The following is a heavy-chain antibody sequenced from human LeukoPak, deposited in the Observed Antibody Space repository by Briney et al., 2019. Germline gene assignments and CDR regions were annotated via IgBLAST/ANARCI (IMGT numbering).Heavy chain of an antibody. Sequence: GGSLRLSCAASGFTFRSSAMHWVRQAPGKGLEWVAVISYDGSNKYYADSVKGRFTISRDNSKNTLYLQMNSLRVEDTAVYYCARDPYIYGCEWYFDLWGRGTLVTVSS. CDR2: ISYDGSNK. CDR1: GFTFRSSA. D-gene: IGHD5-18*01. J-gene: IGHJ2*01. CDR3: ARDPYIYGCEWYFDL. V-gene: IGHV3-30*19.